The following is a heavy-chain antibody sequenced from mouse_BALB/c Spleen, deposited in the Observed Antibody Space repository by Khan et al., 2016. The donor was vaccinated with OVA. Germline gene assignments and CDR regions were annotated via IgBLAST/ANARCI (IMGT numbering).Heavy chain of an antibody. D-gene: IGHD2-2*01. J-gene: IGHJ3*01. Sequence: LQQSGPELMKPGASVKISCKASGYSFTSYYIHWVMQSHGKSLEWIGYIDPFSGGTTYNQKFKGKATLTVDKSSSTAYIHFSNLTSEDSAVYYYTRHGYVAWFTYWGQGTLVTVSA. CDR1: GYSFTSYY. CDR3: TRHGYVAWFTY. CDR2: IDPFSGGT. V-gene: IGHV1S135*01.